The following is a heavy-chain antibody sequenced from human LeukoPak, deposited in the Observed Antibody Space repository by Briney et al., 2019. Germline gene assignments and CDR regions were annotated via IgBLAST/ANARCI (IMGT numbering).Heavy chain of an antibody. Sequence: GGSLRLSCAASGLTFSSYSMNWVRQAPGKGLEWISYISSSSTTIYYADSVKGRFTISRDNAKSSLFLQMNSLRDEGTAVYYCATGVRYFDYWGQGTLVTVSS. J-gene: IGHJ4*02. V-gene: IGHV3-48*02. D-gene: IGHD3-10*01. CDR3: ATGVRYFDY. CDR2: ISSSSTTI. CDR1: GLTFSSYS.